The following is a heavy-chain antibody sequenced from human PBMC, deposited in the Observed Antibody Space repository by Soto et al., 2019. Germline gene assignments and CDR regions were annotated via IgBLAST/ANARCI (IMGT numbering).Heavy chain of an antibody. Sequence: QVTLKESGPVLVKPTETLTLTCTVSGFSLSNARMGVSWIRQPPGKALEWLAHIFSNDEKSYSTSLKSRLTISKDTSKSQVVLTMTNMDPVDTATYYCARAIGEYDGFWSGYYRAYFDYWGQGTLVTVSS. CDR3: ARAIGEYDGFWSGYYRAYFDY. CDR2: IFSNDEK. J-gene: IGHJ4*02. CDR1: GFSLSNARMG. D-gene: IGHD3-3*01. V-gene: IGHV2-26*01.